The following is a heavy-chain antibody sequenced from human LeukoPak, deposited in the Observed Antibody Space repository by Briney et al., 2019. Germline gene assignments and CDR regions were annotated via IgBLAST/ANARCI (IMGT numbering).Heavy chain of an antibody. CDR1: GGSISSSNW. Sequence: SETLSLTCAVSGGSISSSNWWSWVRQPPGKGLEWIGEIYHSGSTNYNPSLKSRVTISVDKSKSQFSLKLSSVTAADTAVYYCARGGYYYGSGEGREIDYWGQGTLVTVSS. CDR2: IYHSGST. D-gene: IGHD3-10*01. J-gene: IGHJ4*02. V-gene: IGHV4-4*02. CDR3: ARGGYYYGSGEGREIDY.